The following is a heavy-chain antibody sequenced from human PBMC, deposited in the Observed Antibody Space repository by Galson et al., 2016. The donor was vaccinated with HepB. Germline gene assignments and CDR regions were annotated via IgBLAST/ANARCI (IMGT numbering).Heavy chain of an antibody. CDR2: IAYDGSND. J-gene: IGHJ3*02. V-gene: IGHV3-30*18. CDR3: AKVGDGWELGDVFDI. Sequence: SLRLPCAASGFTFSNYGMHWVRQAPGKGLEWGAVIAYDGSNDYYADSVKGRFTISRDNSKNTLELQMNSLRAEDTAVYSCAKVGDGWELGDVFDIWGQGTMVTVSS. D-gene: IGHD3-10*01. CDR1: GFTFSNYG.